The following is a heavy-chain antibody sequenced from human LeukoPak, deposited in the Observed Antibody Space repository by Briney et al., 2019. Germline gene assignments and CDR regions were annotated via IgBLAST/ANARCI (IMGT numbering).Heavy chain of an antibody. D-gene: IGHD3-3*01. CDR3: ASSITIFGVVIPLGY. J-gene: IGHJ4*02. CDR1: GFTFSSYW. V-gene: IGHV3-74*01. Sequence: PGGSLRLSCAASGFTFSSYWMHWVRQAPGKGLVRVSRINSDGSSTSYADSVKGRFTISRDNAKNTLYLQMNSLRAEDTAVYYCASSITIFGVVIPLGYWGQGTLVTVSS. CDR2: INSDGSST.